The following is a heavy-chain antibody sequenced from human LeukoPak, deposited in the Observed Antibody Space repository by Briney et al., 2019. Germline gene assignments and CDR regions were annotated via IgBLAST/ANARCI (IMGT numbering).Heavy chain of an antibody. D-gene: IGHD6-6*01. J-gene: IGHJ4*02. V-gene: IGHV4-34*01. CDR2: INHSGST. CDR1: GGSFSGYY. CDR3: ARVPKPYSSSSGAFDY. Sequence: SETLSLTCAVYGGSFSGYYWSWIRQPPGKGLEWIGEINHSGSTNYNPPLKSRVTISVDTSKNQFSLKLSSVTAADTAVYYCARVPKPYSSSSGAFDYWGQGTLVIVSS.